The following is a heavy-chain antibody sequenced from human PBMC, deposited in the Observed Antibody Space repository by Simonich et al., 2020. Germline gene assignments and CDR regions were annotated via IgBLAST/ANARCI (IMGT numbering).Heavy chain of an antibody. CDR2: TNHSGST. Sequence: QVQLQQWGAGLLKPSETLSLTCAVYGGSFSGYYWSWIRQPPGKGLGWIGETNHSGSTNYNPSLKSRVTISVDTSKNQFSLKLSSVTAADTAVYYCARPLGIVWAFDIWGQGTMVTVSS. CDR1: GGSFSGYY. D-gene: IGHD3-16*01. J-gene: IGHJ3*02. V-gene: IGHV4-34*01. CDR3: ARPLGIVWAFDI.